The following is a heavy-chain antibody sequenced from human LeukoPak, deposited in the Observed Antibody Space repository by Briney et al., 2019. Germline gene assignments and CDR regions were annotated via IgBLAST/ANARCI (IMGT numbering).Heavy chain of an antibody. V-gene: IGHV4-38-2*01. CDR2: IYHSGST. CDR1: GYSISNGYY. Sequence: PSETLSLTCAVSGYSISNGYYWGWIRQPPGKGLEWIGSIYHSGSTYCNPSLRSRVTISVDTSKNQFSLKLSSVTAADTAVYYCARQSTGINFDYWGQGTLVTVSS. D-gene: IGHD6-13*01. CDR3: ARQSTGINFDY. J-gene: IGHJ4*02.